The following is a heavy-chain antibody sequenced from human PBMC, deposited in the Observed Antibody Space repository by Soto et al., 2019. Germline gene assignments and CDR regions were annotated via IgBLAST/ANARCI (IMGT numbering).Heavy chain of an antibody. CDR2: IYYSGST. CDR3: ARSYSGSYKDEIDY. J-gene: IGHJ4*02. V-gene: IGHV4-31*03. Sequence: SETLSLTCTVSGGSISSGGYYWSWIRQHPGKGLEWIGYIYYSGSTYYNPSLKSRVTISVDTSKNQFSLKLSSVTAADTAVYYCARSYSGSYKDEIDYWGQGTLVTVSS. D-gene: IGHD1-26*01. CDR1: GGSISSGGYY.